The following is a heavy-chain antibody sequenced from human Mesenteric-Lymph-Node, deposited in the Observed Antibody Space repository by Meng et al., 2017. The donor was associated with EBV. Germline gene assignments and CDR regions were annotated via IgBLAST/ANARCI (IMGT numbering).Heavy chain of an antibody. CDR3: ARDLSLEIGIRMVRGIIGH. CDR2: IYFTGST. J-gene: IGHJ4*02. CDR1: VASVSSGNNY. V-gene: IGHV4-61*01. D-gene: IGHD3-10*01. Sequence: NEVDPVLVKPSETLSLTCNVSVASVSSGNNYWSWIRQSPGRGLEWIGNIYFTGSTFYNPALKSRVTISGDTSKNQFSLKLTSVTAADTAVYYCARDLSLEIGIRMVRGIIGHWGQGALVTVSS.